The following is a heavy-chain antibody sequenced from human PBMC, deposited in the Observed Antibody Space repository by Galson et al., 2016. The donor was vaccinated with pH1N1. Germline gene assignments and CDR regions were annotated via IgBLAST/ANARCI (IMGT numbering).Heavy chain of an antibody. CDR1: GYTFTRYY. V-gene: IGHV1-46*01. D-gene: IGHD1-26*01. CDR3: TRDLGRLRDY. J-gene: IGHJ4*02. Sequence: SCKASGYTFTRYYLHWVRQAPGQGLEWMGVLDPTGGGTTYAQKFHSRLTMTRDTSTSTFSMELSSLKSEDTAVYYCTRDLGRLRDYWGQGTLVTVSS. CDR2: LDPTGGGT.